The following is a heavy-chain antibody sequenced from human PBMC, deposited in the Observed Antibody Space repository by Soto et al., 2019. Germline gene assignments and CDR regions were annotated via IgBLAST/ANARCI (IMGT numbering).Heavy chain of an antibody. CDR2: VIPILNMA. D-gene: IGHD6-19*01. Sequence: QVQLVQSGAEVKKPGSSVKVSCKASGGTFSTYTISWVRQSPGQGLEWMGRVIPILNMANYAQKFQGRVTITADKYTRTAYMILSSLRSEDTAVYYCARAPAYSSGYQINYGMDVWGQGTTVTVSS. V-gene: IGHV1-69*02. J-gene: IGHJ6*02. CDR3: ARAPAYSSGYQINYGMDV. CDR1: GGTFSTYT.